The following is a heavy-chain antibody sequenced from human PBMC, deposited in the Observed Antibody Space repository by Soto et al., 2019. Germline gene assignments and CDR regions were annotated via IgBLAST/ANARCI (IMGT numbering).Heavy chain of an antibody. D-gene: IGHD6-13*01. Sequence: QVQLVESGGGLVKPGGSLRLSCAVSGFTFRDYYMTWIRQAPGKGLEWVSYISSSTSHTNYADSVKGRFTISRDNAKNSLFLQMNSLRAEDTAVYYCVRGRGAAADYFDFWGQGTLVTVSS. CDR1: GFTFRDYY. J-gene: IGHJ4*02. CDR2: ISSSTSHT. CDR3: VRGRGAAADYFDF. V-gene: IGHV3-11*05.